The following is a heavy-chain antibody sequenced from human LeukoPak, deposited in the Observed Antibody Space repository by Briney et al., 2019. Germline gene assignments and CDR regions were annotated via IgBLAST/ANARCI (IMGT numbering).Heavy chain of an antibody. V-gene: IGHV4-39*01. J-gene: IGHJ5*02. CDR1: GGPISSSDYL. CDR2: FYYNGVT. Sequence: SETLSLSCTVPGGPISSSDYLWAWVRQPPGKGMEWIGDFYYNGVTSYDQSLKSRVTISVDTSKNQFSLNLTSVTAADTAVYHCVRRNYVSGRIDPWGQGTLVTVSS. D-gene: IGHD3-16*01. CDR3: VRRNYVSGRIDP.